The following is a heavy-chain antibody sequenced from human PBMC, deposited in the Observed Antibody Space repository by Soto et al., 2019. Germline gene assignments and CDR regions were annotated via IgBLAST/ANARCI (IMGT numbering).Heavy chain of an antibody. V-gene: IGHV4-4*07. CDR1: DASVWSDSYF. D-gene: IGHD1-1*01. CDR2: IYATGTT. CDR3: VRDGTKTLRDWFDP. J-gene: IGHJ5*02. Sequence: SETLSLTCTVSDASVWSDSYFWSWIRKSAGKGLEWIGRIYATGTTDYNPSLKSRVMMSVDTSKKQFSLKLRSVTAADTAVYYCVRDGTKTLRDWFDPWGQGISVTVSS.